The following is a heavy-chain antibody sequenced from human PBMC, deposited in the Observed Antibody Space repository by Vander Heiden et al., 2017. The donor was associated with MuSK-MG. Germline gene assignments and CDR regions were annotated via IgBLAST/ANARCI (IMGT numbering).Heavy chain of an antibody. J-gene: IGHJ4*02. D-gene: IGHD1-1*01. CDR3: ARLLPVRDDSTYFDY. Sequence: VLLQESGPGLVKPSETLSITCTVAGGSISGYYWSWMRQPPGKGLEWIGYMYYSGSTNYNPSLKSRVTMSADTSKNQFSLKLSSVTAADTAVYFCARLLPVRDDSTYFDYWGQGTLVTVSS. CDR1: GGSISGYY. CDR2: MYYSGST. V-gene: IGHV4-59*08.